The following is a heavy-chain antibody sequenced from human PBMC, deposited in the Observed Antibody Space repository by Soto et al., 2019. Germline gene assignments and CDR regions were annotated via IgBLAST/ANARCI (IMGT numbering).Heavy chain of an antibody. CDR2: IYKSATT. CDR1: GDSISTVDYF. CDR3: ARGRYCLTGRCFPNWFDS. Sequence: SETLSLTCSVSGDSISTVDYFWAWIRQPPGQALEYIGYIYKSATTYYNPSFEGRVAISLDTSKSHFSLNVTSVTAADTAVYFCARGRYCLTGRCFPNWFDSWSQGTLVTVSS. V-gene: IGHV4-30-4*01. J-gene: IGHJ5*01. D-gene: IGHD2-15*01.